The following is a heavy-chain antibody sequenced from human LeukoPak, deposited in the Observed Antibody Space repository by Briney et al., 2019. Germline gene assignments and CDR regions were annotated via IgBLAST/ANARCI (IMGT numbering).Heavy chain of an antibody. CDR1: GFTVNRNY. D-gene: IGHD3-10*01. Sequence: GGSLRLSCAASGFTVNRNYMIWVRQAPGKGLECVSVIYSGGTTWYTDSVKGRFTISRDTNTLYLQMNSLRAEDTAVYYCARKSDSLLVREGDCWGQGTLVTVSS. V-gene: IGHV3-66*01. CDR2: IYSGGTT. J-gene: IGHJ4*02. CDR3: ARKSDSLLVREGDC.